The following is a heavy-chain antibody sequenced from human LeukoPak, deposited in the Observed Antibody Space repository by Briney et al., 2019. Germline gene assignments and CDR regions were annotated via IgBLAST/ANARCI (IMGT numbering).Heavy chain of an antibody. CDR2: MHSNGRT. D-gene: IGHD3-3*01. CDR3: AGETIMIFGVGLGYFDL. CDR1: GGSITSHY. V-gene: IGHV4-59*11. J-gene: IGHJ2*01. Sequence: SETLSLTCTVSGGSITSHYWRWIRQAPGKGLEGVGHMHSNGRTNYKSSLQSRVSISLDTSRNQFSMKMTSVTAADTAVYFCAGETIMIFGVGLGYFDLWGRGTLVTVSS.